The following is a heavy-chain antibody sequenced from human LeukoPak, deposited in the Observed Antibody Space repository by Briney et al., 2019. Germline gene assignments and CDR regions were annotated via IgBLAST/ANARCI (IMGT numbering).Heavy chain of an antibody. CDR2: ISSSGSYI. D-gene: IGHD5-18*01. V-gene: IGHV3-21*01. Sequence: GRSLRLSCAASGFTFSAYWMNWVRQAPGKGLEWVSSISSSGSYIYYADSMKGRFTISRDNAKNSLYLQMNSLRAEDTAVYYCTRGHPNMDTDAFDIWGQGTMVTVSP. J-gene: IGHJ3*02. CDR1: GFTFSAYW. CDR3: TRGHPNMDTDAFDI.